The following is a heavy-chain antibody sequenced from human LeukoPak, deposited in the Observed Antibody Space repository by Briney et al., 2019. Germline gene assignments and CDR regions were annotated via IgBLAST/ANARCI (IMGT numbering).Heavy chain of an antibody. CDR1: GFIFSSYA. J-gene: IGHJ4*02. CDR3: VKGRERSDWYNFDY. D-gene: IGHD3-9*01. V-gene: IGHV3-23*01. CDR2: ISRSDGST. Sequence: GGSLRLSCAASGFIFSSYAMSWVRQTPGKGLEWVSAISRSDGSTYYADSVKGRFTISRDNSKNTLFLQMNSLEVEDTAVYYCVKGRERSDWYNFDYWGQGTLVTVSS.